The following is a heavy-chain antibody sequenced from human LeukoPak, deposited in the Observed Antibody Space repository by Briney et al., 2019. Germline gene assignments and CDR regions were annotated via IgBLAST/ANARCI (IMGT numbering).Heavy chain of an antibody. CDR3: ARVCDFGELSSYYDAFDI. CDR2: ISYDGSNK. CDR1: GFTFSSYA. V-gene: IGHV3-30*04. D-gene: IGHD3-10*01. Sequence: GGSLRLSCAASGFTFSSYAMHWVRQAPGKGLEWVAVISYDGSNKYYADSVKGRFTISRDNSKNTLYLQMNSLRAEDTAVYYCARVCDFGELSSYYDAFDIWGQGTMVTVSS. J-gene: IGHJ3*02.